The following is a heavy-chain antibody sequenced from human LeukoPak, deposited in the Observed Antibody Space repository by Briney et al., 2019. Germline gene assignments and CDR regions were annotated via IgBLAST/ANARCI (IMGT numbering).Heavy chain of an antibody. V-gene: IGHV1-8*01. CDR3: ARDSGNVDTAMVYAFDI. CDR1: GYTFSSYD. D-gene: IGHD5-18*01. J-gene: IGHJ3*02. Sequence: ASVKVSCKASGYTFSSYDINWVRQAAGQGLEWMGWMNPNSGNTGYAEKFQGRVSMTRNNPISTAYMELSSLRSEDTAVYYCARDSGNVDTAMVYAFDIWGQGTMVTVSS. CDR2: MNPNSGNT.